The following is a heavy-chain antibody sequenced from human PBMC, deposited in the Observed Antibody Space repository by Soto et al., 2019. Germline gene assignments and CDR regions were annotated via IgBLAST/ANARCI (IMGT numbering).Heavy chain of an antibody. V-gene: IGHV1-3*01. Sequence: QVQLVQPGAEVKKPGASVKVSCKASGYTFTSYAMHWVRQAPGQRLEWMGWINAGNGNTKYSQKFQGRVTITRDTSASTAYMELSSLRSEDTAVYYCARVTWLVTARAGWFDPWGQGTLVTVSS. D-gene: IGHD6-19*01. J-gene: IGHJ5*02. CDR2: INAGNGNT. CDR1: GYTFTSYA. CDR3: ARVTWLVTARAGWFDP.